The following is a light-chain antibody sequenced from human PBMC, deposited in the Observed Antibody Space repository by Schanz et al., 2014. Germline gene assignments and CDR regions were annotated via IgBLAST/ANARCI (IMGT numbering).Light chain of an antibody. Sequence: QSVLTQPPSASGTPGQRVTISCSGSSSNIGGNTVNWFQQRPGTAPKLLIYRDNQRPSGVPDRFSGSKSGTSASLAISGLRSEDEADYYCAAWDARLSAGVFGGGTKLTVL. V-gene: IGLV1-47*01. CDR3: AAWDARLSAGV. CDR1: SSNIGGNT. CDR2: RDN. J-gene: IGLJ3*02.